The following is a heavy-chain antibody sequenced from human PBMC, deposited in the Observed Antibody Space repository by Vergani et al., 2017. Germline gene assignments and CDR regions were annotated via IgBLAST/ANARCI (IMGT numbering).Heavy chain of an antibody. CDR1: GFTFSSYA. Sequence: EVQLLESGGGLVQPGGSLRLSCAASGFTFSSYAMSWVRQAPGKGLEWVSAIYSGGSTYYADSVKGRFTISRDNSKNTLYLQMNSLRAEDTAVYYCARDRGYDSSGYYYYGMDVWGQGTTVTVSS. J-gene: IGHJ6*02. D-gene: IGHD3-22*01. CDR3: ARDRGYDSSGYYYYGMDV. CDR2: IYSGGST. V-gene: IGHV3-23*01.